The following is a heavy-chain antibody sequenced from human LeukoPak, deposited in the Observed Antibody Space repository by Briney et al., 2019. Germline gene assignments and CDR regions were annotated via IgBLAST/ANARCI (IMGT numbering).Heavy chain of an antibody. V-gene: IGHV3-21*01. CDR2: ISSSSSYI. CDR1: GFTFSSYS. Sequence: GGSLRLSCAASGFTFSSYSMNWVHQAPGKGLEWVSSISSSSSYIYYADSVKGRFTISRDNAKSSLYLQMNSLRAEDTAVYYCARDREGYCSGGSCYPPNWFDPWGQGTLVTVSS. J-gene: IGHJ5*02. D-gene: IGHD2-15*01. CDR3: ARDREGYCSGGSCYPPNWFDP.